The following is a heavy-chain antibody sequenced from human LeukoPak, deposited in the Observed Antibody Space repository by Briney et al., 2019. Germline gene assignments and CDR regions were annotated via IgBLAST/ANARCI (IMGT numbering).Heavy chain of an antibody. CDR1: GFTFSSYL. J-gene: IGHJ6*03. CDR3: ARAADYYYMDV. CDR2: INSGESST. V-gene: IGHV3-74*01. Sequence: QAGGSLRLSCAASGFTFSSYLMHWVRQPPGKGLVWVSRINSGESSTSYADSVKGRFTISRDNAKNTLYLQMNSLRAEDTAVYYCARAADYYYMDVWGKGTTVTISS.